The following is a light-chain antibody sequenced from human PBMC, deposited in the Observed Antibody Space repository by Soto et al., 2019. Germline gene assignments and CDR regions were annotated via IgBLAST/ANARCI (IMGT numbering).Light chain of an antibody. J-gene: IGKJ3*01. Sequence: EIVLTQSPGTLSLSPGERATLSCRASQSVSSSYLARYQQKPGQAPRLLIYGASSRATGIPDRFSGSGSGTDFTLTISRLEPEDFAVYYCQQYGSSPPITFGPGTTVDIK. CDR3: QQYGSSPPIT. CDR1: QSVSSSY. CDR2: GAS. V-gene: IGKV3-20*01.